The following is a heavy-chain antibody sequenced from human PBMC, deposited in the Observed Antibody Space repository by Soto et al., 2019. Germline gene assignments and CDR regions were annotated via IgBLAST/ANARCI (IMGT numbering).Heavy chain of an antibody. CDR1: GYSFTSYG. J-gene: IGHJ6*02. CDR3: ARRGYSYGIYYYGMDV. Sequence: GESLTISCKVSGYSFTSYGIAWVPQMPGKGLEWMGIIYPGDSDTRYSPSFQGQVTISADKSISTAYLQWSSLKASDTAMYYCARRGYSYGIYYYGMDVWGQGTTVTVSS. D-gene: IGHD5-18*01. V-gene: IGHV5-51*01. CDR2: IYPGDSDT.